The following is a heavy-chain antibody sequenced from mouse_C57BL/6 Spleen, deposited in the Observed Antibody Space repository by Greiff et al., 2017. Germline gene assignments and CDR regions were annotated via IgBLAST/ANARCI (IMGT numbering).Heavy chain of an antibody. CDR1: GFSLTSYG. CDR2: IWSGGST. V-gene: IGHV2-2*01. D-gene: IGHD2-4*01. Sequence: VKLVESGPGLVQPSQTLSITCTVSGFSLTSYGVHWVRQSPGKGLEWLGVIWSGGSTDYNAAFISRLSISKDNSKSQVFFKMNSLQADDTAIYYCARNPLYDYDRYFDVWGTGTTVTVSS. CDR3: ARNPLYDYDRYFDV. J-gene: IGHJ1*03.